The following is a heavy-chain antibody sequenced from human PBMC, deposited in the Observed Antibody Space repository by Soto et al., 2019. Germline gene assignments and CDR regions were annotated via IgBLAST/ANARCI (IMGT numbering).Heavy chain of an antibody. J-gene: IGHJ6*03. CDR1: GGSISSYY. D-gene: IGHD3-10*01. CDR3: AGHSGSGRPWGNTYYYYYMDV. Sequence: QVQLQESVPGLVKPSETLSLTCTVSGGSISSYYWSWIRQPPGKGLEWIGYISYSGSTTYNPSLKSRVTLSVHTSKNPFSLKLSSVNAADPAVYYCAGHSGSGRPWGNTYYYYYMDVWGKGTTVTVSS. CDR2: ISYSGST. V-gene: IGHV4-59*08.